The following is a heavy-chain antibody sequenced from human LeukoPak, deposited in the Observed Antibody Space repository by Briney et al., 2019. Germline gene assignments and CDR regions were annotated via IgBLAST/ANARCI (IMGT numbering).Heavy chain of an antibody. D-gene: IGHD3-10*01. Sequence: SETLSLTCAVYGGSFSGYYWSWIRQPPGKGLEWIGEINRIGRTNYNPSLRRRATISVDTPKNQFSLKLSSVTAADTAVYYCARGRRCCGSGNNFDYWGQGTLVTVSS. CDR3: ARGRRCCGSGNNFDY. J-gene: IGHJ4*02. CDR2: INRIGRT. V-gene: IGHV4-34*01. CDR1: GGSFSGYY.